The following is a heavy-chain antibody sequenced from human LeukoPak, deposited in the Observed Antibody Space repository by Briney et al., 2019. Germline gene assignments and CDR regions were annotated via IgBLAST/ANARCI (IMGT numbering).Heavy chain of an antibody. CDR1: GYTFTGYF. V-gene: IGHV1-2*07. CDR2: INPHTGGS. J-gene: IGHJ6*03. CDR3: ARDGALMVSAILDYSYYWYMNV. D-gene: IGHD2-8*01. Sequence: ASVKVSCKASGYTFTGYFVHWVRQAPGQGLEWLGWINPHTGGSNYAHKFQGRVTFTRDTSLSTAYMELSRLRSDDTAVYYCARDGALMVSAILDYSYYWYMNVWGKGTAVTVSS.